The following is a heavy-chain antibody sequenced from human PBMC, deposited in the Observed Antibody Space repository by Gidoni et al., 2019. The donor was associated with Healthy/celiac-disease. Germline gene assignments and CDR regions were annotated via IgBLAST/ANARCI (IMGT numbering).Heavy chain of an antibody. J-gene: IGHJ5*02. D-gene: IGHD3-3*01. V-gene: IGHV4-59*01. CDR2: IYYSGST. CDR1: GGSISSYY. Sequence: QVQLQESGPGLVKPSETLSLTCTVSGGSISSYYWSWIRQPPGKGLEWIGYIYYSGSTNYNPSLKSRVTISVDTSKNQFSLKLSSVTAADTAVYYCARGYYDFWSGYYLGSGWFDPWGQGTLVTVSS. CDR3: ARGYYDFWSGYYLGSGWFDP.